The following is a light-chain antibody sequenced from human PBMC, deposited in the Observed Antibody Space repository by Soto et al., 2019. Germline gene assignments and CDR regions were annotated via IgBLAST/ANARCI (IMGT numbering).Light chain of an antibody. Sequence: QSVLTQPPSVSAAPGQKVTISCSGSSSNIGTNSVSWYHQPPGTAPKLLIYDDNKRPSGIPDRFSGSKSGTSATLGITGFQTGDEADYYCGSWDSSLSAYVFGTGTKVTVL. CDR1: SSNIGTNS. CDR2: DDN. V-gene: IGLV1-51*01. J-gene: IGLJ1*01. CDR3: GSWDSSLSAYV.